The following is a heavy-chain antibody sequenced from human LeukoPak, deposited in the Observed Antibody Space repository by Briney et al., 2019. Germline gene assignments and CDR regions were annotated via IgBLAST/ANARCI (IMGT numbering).Heavy chain of an antibody. J-gene: IGHJ2*01. CDR1: GGSFSSFC. CDR3: ARGRPDWYFDL. V-gene: IGHV4-34*01. Sequence: SETLSLTCAVYGGSFSSFCWSWIRQPPGKGLEWIGEINHSGTTNYNPSLKSRCTISVDTSKNQFSLRLSSVTAADTALYYCARGRPDWYFDLWGRGTLVSVSS. CDR2: INHSGTT.